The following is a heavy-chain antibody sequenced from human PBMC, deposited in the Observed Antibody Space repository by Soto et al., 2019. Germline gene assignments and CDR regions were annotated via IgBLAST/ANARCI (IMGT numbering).Heavy chain of an antibody. Sequence: GSLRLSSAPSVSRVSTSPVSSVRQAPGKRLERVSHMTRSIKRTYYANSVKGRVTISSHNSKNTMYLQLDSLRVEPTAGYFCARGEYSGSNYAFWGQGTLVTVSS. CDR2: MTRSIKRT. D-gene: IGHD3-10*01. CDR1: VSRVSTSP. CDR3: ARGEYSGSNYAF. J-gene: IGHJ4*02. V-gene: IGHV3-23*01.